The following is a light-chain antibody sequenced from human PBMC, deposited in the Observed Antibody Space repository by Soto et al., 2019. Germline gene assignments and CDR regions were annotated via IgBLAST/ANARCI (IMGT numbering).Light chain of an antibody. CDR3: QQYYSTPFT. V-gene: IGKV4-1*01. J-gene: IGKJ3*01. CDR1: QSVLYSSNNKSY. CDR2: WAS. Sequence: IVMTQSPDSLAVSLGERATINCKSSQSVLYSSNNKSYLAWYQQKLGQPPNLLIYWASTRESGVPDRFSGSGSGTDFTLTISSLQAEDVAFYYCQQYYSTPFTFGPGTKVEIK.